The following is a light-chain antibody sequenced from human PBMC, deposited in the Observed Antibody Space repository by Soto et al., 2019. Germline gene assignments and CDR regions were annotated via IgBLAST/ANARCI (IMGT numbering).Light chain of an antibody. Sequence: SALIQPPSVSGSPGQSVTISCTGTSSDVGSYDYVSWYQQHPGTVPKPMIYNVNTRPSGVPDRFSGSKSGNTASMTISGLQNEDEADYYCSSYTDDRSYVFGSGTKVTVL. CDR2: NVN. J-gene: IGLJ1*01. CDR3: SSYTDDRSYV. V-gene: IGLV2-18*02. CDR1: SSDVGSYDY.